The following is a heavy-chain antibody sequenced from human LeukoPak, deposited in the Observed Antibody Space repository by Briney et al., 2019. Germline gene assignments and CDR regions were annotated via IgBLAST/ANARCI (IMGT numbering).Heavy chain of an antibody. Sequence: SLRLSCAASGFTFDDYAMHWVRQAPGKGLEWVSGISWNSGSIGYADSVKGRFTISRDNAKNSLYLQMNSLRAEDMALYYCAKDMRRAPDAFDIWGQGTMVTVSS. V-gene: IGHV3-9*03. CDR3: AKDMRRAPDAFDI. CDR2: ISWNSGSI. J-gene: IGHJ3*02. CDR1: GFTFDDYA.